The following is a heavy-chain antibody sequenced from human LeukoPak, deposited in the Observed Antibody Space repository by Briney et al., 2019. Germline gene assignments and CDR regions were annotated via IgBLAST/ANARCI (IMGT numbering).Heavy chain of an antibody. D-gene: IGHD3-22*01. J-gene: IGHJ4*02. CDR3: ARADSSGTLIYFDY. V-gene: IGHV1-2*02. Sequence: ASVKVSSKASGYTFTGYYMHWVRQAPGQGLEWMGWINPNSGGTNYAQKFQGRVTMTRDTSISTAYMELSRLRSDDTAVYYCARADSSGTLIYFDYWGQGTLVTVSS. CDR2: INPNSGGT. CDR1: GYTFTGYY.